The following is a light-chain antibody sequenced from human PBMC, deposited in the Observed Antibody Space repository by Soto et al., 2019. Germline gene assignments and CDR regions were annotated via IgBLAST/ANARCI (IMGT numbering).Light chain of an antibody. V-gene: IGLV8-61*01. CDR2: STN. CDR3: LLYMGNGIYL. J-gene: IGLJ1*01. Sequence: VVTQEPAVSVSPGGTVTLTCGLRSAPLSTTYYPAWCQQAPGQPPRTLIYSTNTRSSGVPDRFSGSIRGNKAALTITGAQADDEAYYYCLLYMGNGIYLFGPGTKLTVL. CDR1: SAPLSTTYY.